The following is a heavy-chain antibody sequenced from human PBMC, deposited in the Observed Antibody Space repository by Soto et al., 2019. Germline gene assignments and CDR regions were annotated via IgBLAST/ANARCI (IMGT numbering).Heavy chain of an antibody. CDR2: IKQDGSEK. CDR3: ARGKDGRRAGTYYFDMDV. V-gene: IGHV3-7*01. Sequence: GGSLRLSCAASGFPFRDYWMTWVRQAPGKGLDWVANIKQDGSEKYYLDSLKGRFTISRDNAKNSVYLLMNSLRAEDTAVYYCARGKDGRRAGTYYFDMDVWGKGTTVTVSS. J-gene: IGHJ6*03. D-gene: IGHD1-1*01. CDR1: GFPFRDYW.